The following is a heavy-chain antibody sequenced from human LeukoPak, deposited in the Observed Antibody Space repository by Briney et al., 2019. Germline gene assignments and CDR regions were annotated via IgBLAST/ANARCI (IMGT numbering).Heavy chain of an antibody. V-gene: IGHV4-30-2*01. J-gene: IGHJ5*02. CDR2: IYHSGST. Sequence: SQTLSLTCAVSGGSISSGGYSRSWIRQPPGKGLEWLGYIYHSGSTYYNPSLKGRVTISVDRSKNQFSLKLSSVTAADTAVYYCATKADSSGSVGFDPWGQGTLVAVSS. CDR1: GGSISSGGYS. CDR3: ATKADSSGSVGFDP. D-gene: IGHD3-22*01.